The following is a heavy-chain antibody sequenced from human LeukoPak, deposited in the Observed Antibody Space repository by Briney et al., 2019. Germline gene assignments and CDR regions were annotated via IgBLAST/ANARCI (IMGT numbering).Heavy chain of an antibody. V-gene: IGHV4-39*02. Sequence: SETLSLTCAVSGGSITTDRYLWGWLRQSPGKGLEWIGSVSHRGREYYRSSLKSRVTISVDASNNRFSLSLKSVTAADTAVYYCARYYCSSTSCPGIDYWGQGTLVTVSS. CDR1: GGSITTDRYL. D-gene: IGHD2-2*01. J-gene: IGHJ4*02. CDR2: VSHRGRE. CDR3: ARYYCSSTSCPGIDY.